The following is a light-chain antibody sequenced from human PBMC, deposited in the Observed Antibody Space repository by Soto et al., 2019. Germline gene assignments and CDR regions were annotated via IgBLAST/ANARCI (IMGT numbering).Light chain of an antibody. J-gene: IGKJ2*01. Sequence: DIQMTQSPSSLFASVGDRVTITCQATQDINIYLNWYQQKPGKAPNLLIYDASNLEIGVPSRFSGSGSGTHFTFTITSLQPEDIGTYYCQNCFTVPYTFGQGTKVDIK. CDR1: QDINIY. CDR2: DAS. V-gene: IGKV1-33*01. CDR3: QNCFTVPYT.